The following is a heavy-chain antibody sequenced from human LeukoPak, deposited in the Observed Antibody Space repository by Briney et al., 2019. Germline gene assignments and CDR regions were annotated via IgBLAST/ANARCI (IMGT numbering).Heavy chain of an antibody. CDR1: GGSISSGSYF. V-gene: IGHV4-39*07. CDR2: VFYSGST. D-gene: IGHD2-8*01. J-gene: IGHJ6*02. Sequence: SETLSLTCTVSGGSISSGSYFWGWIRQPPGRGLEWIGSVFYSGSTYYNPSLKSRVTISVDTSKNQFSLKLSSVTAADTAVYYCARARLYGSYYYYYGMDVWGQGTTVTVSS. CDR3: ARARLYGSYYYYYGMDV.